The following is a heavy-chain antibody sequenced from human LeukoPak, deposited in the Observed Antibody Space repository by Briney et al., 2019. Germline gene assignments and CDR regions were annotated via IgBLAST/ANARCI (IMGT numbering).Heavy chain of an antibody. CDR3: ARVVATIIGNYYYYMDV. Sequence: GGSLRLSCAASGFTFSSYWMSWVRQAPGKGLEWVANIKQDGSEKYYVDSVKGRFTISRDNAKNSLYLQMNSLRAEDTAVYYCARVVATIIGNYYYYMDVWGKGTTVTVSS. J-gene: IGHJ6*03. V-gene: IGHV3-7*01. CDR2: IKQDGSEK. D-gene: IGHD5-12*01. CDR1: GFTFSSYW.